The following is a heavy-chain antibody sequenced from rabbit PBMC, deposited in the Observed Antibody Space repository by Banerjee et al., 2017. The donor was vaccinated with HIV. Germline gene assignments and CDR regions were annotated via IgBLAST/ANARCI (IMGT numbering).Heavy chain of an antibody. CDR1: GFSFSSYHY. V-gene: IGHV1S40*01. D-gene: IGHD2-1*01. Sequence: QSLEESGGDLVKPGASLTLTCTASGFSFSSYHYMCWVRQAPGKGLEWIGCIYTGSGINTYYAIWAKGRFTISKTSSTTVTLQMTSLTAADTATYFCARYSTNDGDYGLWGQGTLVTVS. CDR2: IYTGSGINT. CDR3: ARYSTNDGDYGL. J-gene: IGHJ6*01.